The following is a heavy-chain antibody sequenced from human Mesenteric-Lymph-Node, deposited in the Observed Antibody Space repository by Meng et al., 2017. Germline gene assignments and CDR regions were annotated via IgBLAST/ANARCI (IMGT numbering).Heavy chain of an antibody. CDR1: GFTFSSYG. J-gene: IGHJ4*02. D-gene: IGHD5-12*01. CDR3: ATGGYSGYDDFDY. Sequence: GGSLRLSCAASGFTFSSYGMHWVRQAPGKGLEWVAVIWYDGSNKYYADSVKGRFTISRDNSKNTLYLQMNSLRAEDTAVYYCATGGYSGYDDFDYWGQGTLVTVSS. CDR2: IWYDGSNK. V-gene: IGHV3-33*01.